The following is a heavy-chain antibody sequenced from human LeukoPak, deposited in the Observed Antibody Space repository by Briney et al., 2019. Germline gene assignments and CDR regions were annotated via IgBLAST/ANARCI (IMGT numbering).Heavy chain of an antibody. CDR2: IYYSGNT. CDR3: ARHSYGTFDY. D-gene: IGHD5-18*01. Sequence: PSETLSLTCTVSGDSINTKNYYWGWIRQPPGKGLEWIGSIYYSGNTYYNPSLKSRVTLSIDTSKNQFSLRLSSVTAADTAVYQCARHSYGTFDYWGQGTLVTVSS. CDR1: GDSINTKNYY. J-gene: IGHJ4*02. V-gene: IGHV4-39*01.